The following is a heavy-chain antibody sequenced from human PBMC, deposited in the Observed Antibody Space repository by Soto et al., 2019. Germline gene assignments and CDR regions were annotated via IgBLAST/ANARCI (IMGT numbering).Heavy chain of an antibody. CDR1: GFTFSSNY. CDR2: IYSGGST. Sequence: XVFLRLSCAASGFTFSSNYMSGVRQAPGKGLEWVSVIYSGGSTYYADSVKGRFTISRDNSKNTLYLQMNSLRAEDTAVYYCASARGYYDTSGYSGYYFDYWGQGTLVTVSS. J-gene: IGHJ4*02. D-gene: IGHD3-22*01. CDR3: ASARGYYDTSGYSGYYFDY. V-gene: IGHV3-53*01.